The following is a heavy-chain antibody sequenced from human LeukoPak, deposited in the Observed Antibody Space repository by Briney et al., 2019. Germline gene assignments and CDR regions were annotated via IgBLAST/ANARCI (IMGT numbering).Heavy chain of an antibody. J-gene: IGHJ4*02. CDR1: GFTFSSHW. CDR2: IVSDGSGA. CDR3: AREGRPQDSGSLYY. Sequence: GGSLRLSCAASGFTFSSHWMHWVRQAPGKGLVWISRIVSDGSGATYVDSVKGRFTTSRDNAKNTLYLQMNNLRAEDTAVYYCAREGRPQDSGSLYYWGQGTLVTVSS. V-gene: IGHV3-74*01. D-gene: IGHD1-26*01.